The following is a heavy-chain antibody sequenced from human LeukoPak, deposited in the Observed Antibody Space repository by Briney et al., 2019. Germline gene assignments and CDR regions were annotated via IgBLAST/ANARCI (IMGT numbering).Heavy chain of an antibody. Sequence: GGSLRLSCAASGFTFSSYAMSWVRQAPGKGLEWVSAISGSGGSTYYADSVKGRFTISRVNSKNTLYLQMNSLRAEDTAVYYCAKDAYYYGSAPLGYWGQGTLVTVSS. CDR2: ISGSGGST. CDR3: AKDAYYYGSAPLGY. CDR1: GFTFSSYA. J-gene: IGHJ4*02. D-gene: IGHD3-10*01. V-gene: IGHV3-23*01.